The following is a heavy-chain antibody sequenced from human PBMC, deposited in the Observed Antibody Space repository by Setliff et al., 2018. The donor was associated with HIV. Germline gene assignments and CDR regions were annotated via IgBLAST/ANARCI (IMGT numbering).Heavy chain of an antibody. CDR1: GASISGYY. Sequence: SETLSLTCPVSGASISGYYWSWIRQAAGKGLEWIGRIETSGGNIDSNPSFKSRVTMSGDTPKNQFSLKLSSVTAADTAVYYCARDGVWSSGLDAFDIWGQGTMVTVSS. V-gene: IGHV4-4*07. CDR2: IETSGGNI. CDR3: ARDGVWSSGLDAFDI. D-gene: IGHD3-22*01. J-gene: IGHJ3*02.